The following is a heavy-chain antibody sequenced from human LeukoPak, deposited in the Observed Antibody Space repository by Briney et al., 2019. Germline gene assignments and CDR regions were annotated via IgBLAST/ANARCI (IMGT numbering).Heavy chain of an antibody. J-gene: IGHJ4*02. V-gene: IGHV3-21*04. CDR1: EFTFRSYS. Sequence: GGSLRLSCAGSEFTFRSYSMHWVRQAPGKGLEWVSSISGSSSDIYYADSVKGRFTISRDNSKNTLYLQMNSLRAEDTAVYYCAKDPSDTAMVNFDYWGQGTLVTVSS. CDR3: AKDPSDTAMVNFDY. CDR2: ISGSSSDI. D-gene: IGHD5-18*01.